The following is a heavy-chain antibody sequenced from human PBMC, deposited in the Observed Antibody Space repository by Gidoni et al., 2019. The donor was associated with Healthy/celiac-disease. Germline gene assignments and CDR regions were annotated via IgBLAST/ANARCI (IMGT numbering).Heavy chain of an antibody. D-gene: IGHD2-15*01. CDR2: ISGSGGST. CDR3: AKLGVVAASSFDY. Sequence: EVQLLESAGGLVQPGGSLRLSCAASGFTFSSYAMSWVRQAPGKGLAWVSAISGSGGSTYYADSVKGRFTISRDNSKNTLYLQMNSLRAEDTAVYYCAKLGVVAASSFDYWGQGTLVTVSS. V-gene: IGHV3-23*01. J-gene: IGHJ4*02. CDR1: GFTFSSYA.